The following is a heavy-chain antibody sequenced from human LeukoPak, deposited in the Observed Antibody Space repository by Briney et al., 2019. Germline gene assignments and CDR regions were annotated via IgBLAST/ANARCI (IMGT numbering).Heavy chain of an antibody. CDR3: AKDSDWIQFSS. V-gene: IGHV3-23*01. Sequence: PGGSLRLSCVVSGFTLSSYAMSWVRQAPGKGLEWVAATSSSDSGKYHADSVRGRFTISRDNSKNTVYLQMNSLRAEDAAVYYCAKDSDWIQFSSWGQGTLVTVSS. CDR2: TSSSDSGK. CDR1: GFTLSSYA. D-gene: IGHD5-18*01. J-gene: IGHJ5*02.